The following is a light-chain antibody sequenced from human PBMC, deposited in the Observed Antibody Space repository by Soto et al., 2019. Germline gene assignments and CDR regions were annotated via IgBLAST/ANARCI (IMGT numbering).Light chain of an antibody. CDR2: STS. Sequence: EIVLTQSPGTLSLSPGEGATLSCRASQSVNSNYLAWFQQKPDQAPRLLIYSTSNRATGIPYRFSGSGSGTDFTLTISRLEPEDFVVYYCQQYDKSPWTFGQGTKVEIK. V-gene: IGKV3-20*01. CDR3: QQYDKSPWT. CDR1: QSVNSNY. J-gene: IGKJ1*01.